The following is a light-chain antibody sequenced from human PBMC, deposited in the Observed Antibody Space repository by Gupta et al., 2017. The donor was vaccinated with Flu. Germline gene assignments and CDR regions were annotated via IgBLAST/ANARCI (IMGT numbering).Light chain of an antibody. CDR2: GAS. CDR1: QSINRD. J-gene: IGKJ2*01. CDR3: QQYNKWPPRYT. Sequence: RATLSCRASQSINRDLAWYQQKPGQAPRLLFYGASTRATGIPARFSGSGSGTEFTLTISSLQSEDFAVYSCQQYNKWPPRYTFGQGTKLEIK. V-gene: IGKV3-15*01.